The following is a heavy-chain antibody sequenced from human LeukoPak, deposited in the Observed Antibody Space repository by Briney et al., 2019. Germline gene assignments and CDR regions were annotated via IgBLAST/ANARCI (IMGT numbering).Heavy chain of an antibody. D-gene: IGHD3-10*01. CDR3: ARHGRRFRHYYGSGTPQGIDP. V-gene: IGHV4-39*01. J-gene: IGHJ5*02. CDR1: GGSISSSSYY. CDR2: INHSGST. Sequence: SETLSLTCTVSGGSISSSSYYWGWIRQPPGKGLEWIGEINHSGSTNYNPSLKSRVTISVDTSKNQFSLKLSSVTAADTAVYYCARHGRRFRHYYGSGTPQGIDPWGQGTLVTVSS.